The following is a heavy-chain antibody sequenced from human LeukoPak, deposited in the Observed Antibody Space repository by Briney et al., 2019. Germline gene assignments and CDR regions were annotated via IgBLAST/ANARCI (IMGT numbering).Heavy chain of an antibody. CDR3: ASWVVDGWLDY. D-gene: IGHD5-24*01. V-gene: IGHV4-39*01. CDR2: IYYSGST. CDR1: GGSISSSSYY. J-gene: IGHJ4*02. Sequence: SETLSLTCTVSGGSISSSSYYWGWIRQPPGKGLEWIGSIYYSGSTYYNPSLKSRVTISVDTSKNQFSLKLSSETAADTAVYYCASWVVDGWLDYWGQGTLVTVSS.